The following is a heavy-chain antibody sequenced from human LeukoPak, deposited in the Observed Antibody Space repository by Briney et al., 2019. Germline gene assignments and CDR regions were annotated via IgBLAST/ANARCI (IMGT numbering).Heavy chain of an antibody. CDR3: ARDLVVVVAATGAYYYYGMDV. CDR2: IIPILGIA. V-gene: IGHV1-69*04. CDR1: GGTFSSYA. Sequence: SVKVSCKASGGTFSSYAISWVRQAPGQGLEWTGRIIPILGIANYAQKFQGRVTITADKSTSTAYMELSSLRSEDTAVYYCARDLVVVVAATGAYYYYGMDVWGQGTTVTVSS. D-gene: IGHD2-15*01. J-gene: IGHJ6*02.